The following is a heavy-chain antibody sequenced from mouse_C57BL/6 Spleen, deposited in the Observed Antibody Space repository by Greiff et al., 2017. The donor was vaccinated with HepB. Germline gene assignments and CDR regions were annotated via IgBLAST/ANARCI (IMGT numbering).Heavy chain of an antibody. D-gene: IGHD1-1*01. CDR2: IDPNSGGT. J-gene: IGHJ4*01. CDR1: GYTFTSYW. Sequence: QVHVKQPGAELVKPGASVKLSCKASGYTFTSYWMHWVKQRPGRGLEWIGRIDPNSGGTKYNEKFKSKATLTVDKPSSTAYMQLSSLTSEDSAVYYCARWEITTVVGYAMDYWGQGTSVTVSS. V-gene: IGHV1-72*01. CDR3: ARWEITTVVGYAMDY.